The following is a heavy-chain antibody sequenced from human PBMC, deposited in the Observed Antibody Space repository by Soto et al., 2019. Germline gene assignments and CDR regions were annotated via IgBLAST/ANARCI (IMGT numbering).Heavy chain of an antibody. V-gene: IGHV5-51*01. CDR2: IYHSDSDT. J-gene: IGHJ6*02. Sequence: PGESLKISCKGSGYSFTSYWIGWVRQMPGKGLEWMGIIYHSDSDTRYSPSFQGQVTISADKSISTAYLQWSSLKASDTAMYYCAKAAYSSGWLYYYGMDVWGQGTTVTVS. D-gene: IGHD6-19*01. CDR3: AKAAYSSGWLYYYGMDV. CDR1: GYSFTSYW.